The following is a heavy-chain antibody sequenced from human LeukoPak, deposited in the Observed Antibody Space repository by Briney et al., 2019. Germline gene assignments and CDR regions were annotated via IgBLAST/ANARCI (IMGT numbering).Heavy chain of an antibody. D-gene: IGHD3-22*01. Sequence: SETLSLTCSVSGGFNTHYYWSWIRQPPGKGLEWIGYFYHSGSTNYNPSLKSRVTISVDTSKNHFSLKLSSVTAADTAVYYCARGQWLPVFDFWGQGTLVTVSS. V-gene: IGHV4-59*01. J-gene: IGHJ4*02. CDR1: GGFNTHYY. CDR3: ARGQWLPVFDF. CDR2: FYHSGST.